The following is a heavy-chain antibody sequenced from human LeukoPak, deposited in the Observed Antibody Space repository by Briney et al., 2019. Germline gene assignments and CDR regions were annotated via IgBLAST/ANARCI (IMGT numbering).Heavy chain of an antibody. Sequence: HPGGSLRLSCAASGFTFSSYGMSWVRQAPGKGLEWVSAISGSGGSTYYADSVKGRFTISRDNSKNTLYLQMNSLRAEDTAVYYCAKWLQTTGYYYMDVWGKGTTVTISS. CDR1: GFTFSSYG. CDR2: ISGSGGST. J-gene: IGHJ6*03. V-gene: IGHV3-23*01. CDR3: AKWLQTTGYYYMDV. D-gene: IGHD5-24*01.